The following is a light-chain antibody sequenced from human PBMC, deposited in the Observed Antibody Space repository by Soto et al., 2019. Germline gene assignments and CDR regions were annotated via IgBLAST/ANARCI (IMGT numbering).Light chain of an antibody. V-gene: IGLV2-14*01. CDR1: SSDVGHYNY. Sequence: QSVLTQPASVSGSPGQSITISCTGTSSDVGHYNYVSWYQQYPGKAPKLMIYEVNNRPSGVSNRFSGSKSGNTASLTISGLQPEDEGDYYCSSYTRNSTYVVGTGTKLTVL. CDR3: SSYTRNSTYV. CDR2: EVN. J-gene: IGLJ1*01.